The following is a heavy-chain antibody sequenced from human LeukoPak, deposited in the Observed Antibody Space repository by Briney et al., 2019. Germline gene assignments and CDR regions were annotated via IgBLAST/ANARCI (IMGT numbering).Heavy chain of an antibody. Sequence: GGSLRLSCAASGFTFSNNAMSWVRQAPGKGLEWVSATSNNGGSAYYADPVKGRFTISRDNSKNTLYLQMDNLRADDTAVYYCAKYSGSYYYPPAWDLWGQGTLVTVSS. CDR2: TSNNGGSA. J-gene: IGHJ4*02. CDR3: AKYSGSYYYPPAWDL. D-gene: IGHD1-26*01. V-gene: IGHV3-23*01. CDR1: GFTFSNNA.